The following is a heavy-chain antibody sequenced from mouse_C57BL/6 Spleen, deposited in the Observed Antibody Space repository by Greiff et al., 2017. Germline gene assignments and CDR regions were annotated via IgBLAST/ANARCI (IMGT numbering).Heavy chain of an antibody. CDR3: ARWAAQATWGLAY. Sequence: QVHVKQSGPELVKPGASVKISCKASGYAFSSSWMNWVKQRPGQGLEWIGRIYPGDGDTNYNGKFKGKATLTADKSSSTAYMQLRSLTSEDSAVSFCARWAAQATWGLAYWGQGTLVTVSA. CDR2: IYPGDGDT. V-gene: IGHV1-82*01. D-gene: IGHD3-2*02. J-gene: IGHJ3*01. CDR1: GYAFSSSW.